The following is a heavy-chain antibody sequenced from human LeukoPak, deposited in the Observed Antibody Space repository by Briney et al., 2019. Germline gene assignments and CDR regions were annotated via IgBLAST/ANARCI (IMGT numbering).Heavy chain of an antibody. CDR1: GDSISSSDYY. J-gene: IGHJ5*02. Sequence: SETLSLTCTVSGDSISSSDYYWGWIRQPPGKGLEWIGIINNSGTTHYNSSLKSRVTISVDTSKNQFSLKLSSVTAADTAVFYCARIGYCSGGICVNWFDPWGQGTLVTVSS. D-gene: IGHD2-15*01. CDR2: INNSGTT. CDR3: ARIGYCSGGICVNWFDP. V-gene: IGHV4-39*01.